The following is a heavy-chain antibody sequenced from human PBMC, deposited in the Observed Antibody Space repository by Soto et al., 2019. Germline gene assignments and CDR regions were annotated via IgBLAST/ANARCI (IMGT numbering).Heavy chain of an antibody. D-gene: IGHD2-2*01. CDR2: INQDESEK. Sequence: EVQLVESGGGLVQPGGSLRLSCVVSGFTLSSYWMSWVRQAPGKGLEWVANINQDESEKYFVDSVRGRFTISRDNAKNSLYMQMNSLRDEDTDVYSRERDCSSANCPHNTSDYWGQGTLVTVSS. CDR3: ERDCSSANCPHNTSDY. CDR1: GFTLSSYW. V-gene: IGHV3-7*01. J-gene: IGHJ4*02.